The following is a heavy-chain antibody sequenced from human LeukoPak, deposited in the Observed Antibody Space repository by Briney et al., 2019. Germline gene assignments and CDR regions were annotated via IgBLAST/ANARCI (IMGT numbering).Heavy chain of an antibody. CDR3: ARDFSSSTRGIDY. D-gene: IGHD6-6*01. CDR1: GFTFSSYA. V-gene: IGHV3-30*17. Sequence: GGSLRLSCAASGFTFSSYAMHWVRQAPGKGLEWVAVISYDGSNKYYEDSVKGRFTISRDNSKNTLYPQMNSLRAEDTAVYYCARDFSSSTRGIDYWGQGTLVTVSS. J-gene: IGHJ4*02. CDR2: ISYDGSNK.